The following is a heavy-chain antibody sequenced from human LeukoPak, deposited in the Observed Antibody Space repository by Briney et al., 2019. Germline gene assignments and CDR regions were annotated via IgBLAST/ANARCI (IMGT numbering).Heavy chain of an antibody. CDR3: AKDIAQYSYGLGYFDY. D-gene: IGHD5-18*01. Sequence: GGPLRLSCAASGFTFSSYGMHWVHQAPGKGLEWVAFIRYDGSNKYYADSVKGRFTISRDNAKNSLYLQMNSLRAEDTALYYCAKDIAQYSYGLGYFDYWGQGTLVTVSS. J-gene: IGHJ4*02. CDR1: GFTFSSYG. V-gene: IGHV3-30*02. CDR2: IRYDGSNK.